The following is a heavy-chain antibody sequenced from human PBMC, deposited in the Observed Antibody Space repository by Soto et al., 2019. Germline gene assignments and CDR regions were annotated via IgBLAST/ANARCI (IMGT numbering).Heavy chain of an antibody. D-gene: IGHD2-2*01. J-gene: IGHJ4*02. Sequence: EVQLVESGGGLVQPGGSLRLSCAASGFTFSSYWMHWVRQAPGKGLVWVSRINSDGSSTSYADSVKGRFTISRDNAKNPLYLQMNSLGAEATGVYYCARGGVGRYCSSASCYAWVFDYWGQGTLVTVSS. CDR2: INSDGSST. CDR3: ARGGVGRYCSSASCYAWVFDY. V-gene: IGHV3-74*01. CDR1: GFTFSSYW.